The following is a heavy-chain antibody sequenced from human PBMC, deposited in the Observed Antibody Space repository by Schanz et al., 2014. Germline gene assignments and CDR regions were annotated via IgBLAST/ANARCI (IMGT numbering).Heavy chain of an antibody. Sequence: EVQLVESGGGLVQPGGSLRLSCAASGFTFSDSWMHWVRQAPGKGLVWVSRTSNDGSFTTFADSVKGRFTISRDNAKNTLYLQMNSLRAEDTAVYYCARLATSKSRLGDAVDIWGQGTMVTVSS. CDR2: TSNDGSFT. CDR1: GFTFSDSW. V-gene: IGHV3-74*02. D-gene: IGHD6-6*01. CDR3: ARLATSKSRLGDAVDI. J-gene: IGHJ3*02.